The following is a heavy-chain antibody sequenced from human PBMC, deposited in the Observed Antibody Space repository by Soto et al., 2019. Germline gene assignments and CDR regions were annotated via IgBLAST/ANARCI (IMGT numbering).Heavy chain of an antibody. D-gene: IGHD6-19*01. V-gene: IGHV4-61*01. CDR1: GASVSSGSHY. CDR3: ASPGPAVPRDDAIDI. CDR2: VYYTGTT. Sequence: QVQLQESGPGLVKPSETLSLTCTVSGASVSSGSHYWSWIRQPPGKGLEWIGYVYYTGTTKYNPSLKSRVTMSLDTSKYQFSLRLSSMTAADTAVYYCASPGPAVPRDDAIDIWGQGTMVIVSS. J-gene: IGHJ3*02.